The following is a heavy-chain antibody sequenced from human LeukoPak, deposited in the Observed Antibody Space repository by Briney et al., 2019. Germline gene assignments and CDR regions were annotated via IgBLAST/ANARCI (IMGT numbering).Heavy chain of an antibody. CDR2: ISSSSSTI. CDR3: AKDLDDIVVVPAAMGSTKTTLGY. J-gene: IGHJ4*02. CDR1: GFTFSSYG. V-gene: IGHV3-48*01. Sequence: GGSLRLSCAASGFTFSSYGMTWVRQAPGKGLEWVSYISSSSSTIYYADSVKGRFTISRDNSKNTLYLQMNSLRAEDTAVYYCAKDLDDIVVVPAAMGSTKTTLGYWGQGTLVTVSS. D-gene: IGHD2-2*01.